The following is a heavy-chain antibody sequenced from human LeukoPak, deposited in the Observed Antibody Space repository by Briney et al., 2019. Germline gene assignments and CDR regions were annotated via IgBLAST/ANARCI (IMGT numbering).Heavy chain of an antibody. CDR3: ARDSYYDRSGYFPLDAFDI. Sequence: ASVKVSCKASGYTFTSYAMNWVRQAPGQGLEWMGWINTNTGNPTYAQGFTGRFVFSLDTSVSTAYLQISSLKAEDTAVYYCARDSYYDRSGYFPLDAFDIWGQGTMVTVSS. CDR2: INTNTGNP. J-gene: IGHJ3*02. V-gene: IGHV7-4-1*02. CDR1: GYTFTSYA. D-gene: IGHD3-22*01.